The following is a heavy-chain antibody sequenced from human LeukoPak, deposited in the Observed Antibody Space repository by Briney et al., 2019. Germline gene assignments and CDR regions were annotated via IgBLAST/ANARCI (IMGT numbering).Heavy chain of an antibody. V-gene: IGHV3-48*03. CDR3: AKDKESMVRGVIMFDH. J-gene: IGHJ4*02. CDR2: ITSSGSNI. Sequence: PGGSLRLSCTASGFTFSSYGFNWVRQAPGKGLEWVSYITSSGSNIYYADSVKGRFTISRDNTKNSLYLQMNSLRAEDTALYYCAKDKESMVRGVIMFDHWGQGTLVTVSS. D-gene: IGHD3-10*01. CDR1: GFTFSSYG.